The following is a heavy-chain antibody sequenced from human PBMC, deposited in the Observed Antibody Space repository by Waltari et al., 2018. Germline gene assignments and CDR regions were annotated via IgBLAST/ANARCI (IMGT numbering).Heavy chain of an antibody. D-gene: IGHD2-2*01. CDR2: IRTRSHGGTT. CDR1: EFTFDDYA. J-gene: IGHJ3*02. Sequence: EVQVVESGGDLVQPGRSLRLSCIGSEFTFDDYAMSWFRQAPGKGLDWVGLIRTRSHGGTTEYAASVKGRFSISRNDFRRIAYLQMNSLKTEDTAVYYCTRVSTVPAAADAFDIWGQGTMVTVSS. V-gene: IGHV3-49*03. CDR3: TRVSTVPAAADAFDI.